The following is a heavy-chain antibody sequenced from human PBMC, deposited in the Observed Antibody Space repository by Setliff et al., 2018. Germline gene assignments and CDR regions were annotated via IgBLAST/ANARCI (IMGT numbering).Heavy chain of an antibody. CDR3: ARGETSSGWYIHYYYYMDV. CDR1: GGSVSSGSYY. Sequence: PSETLSLTCTVSGGSVSSGSYYWSWIRQPPGKGLEWIGYIYYSGSTNYNPSLKSRVTISVDTSKNQFSLKLSSVTAADTAVYYCARGETSSGWYIHYYYYMDVWGKGTTVTVSS. J-gene: IGHJ6*03. CDR2: IYYSGST. V-gene: IGHV4-61*01. D-gene: IGHD6-19*01.